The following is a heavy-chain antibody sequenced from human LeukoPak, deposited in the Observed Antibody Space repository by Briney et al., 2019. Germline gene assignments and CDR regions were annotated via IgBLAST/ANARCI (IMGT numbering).Heavy chain of an antibody. D-gene: IGHD5-18*01. J-gene: IGHJ4*02. CDR1: GGSISSSSYY. V-gene: IGHV4-39*07. Sequence: SETLSLTCTVSGGSISSSSYYWGWIRQPPGKGLEWIGSIYYSGSTYYNPSLKSRVTISVDTSKNQFSLKLSSVTAADTAVYYCARVRIQLWPDYFDYWGQGTLVTVSS. CDR3: ARVRIQLWPDYFDY. CDR2: IYYSGST.